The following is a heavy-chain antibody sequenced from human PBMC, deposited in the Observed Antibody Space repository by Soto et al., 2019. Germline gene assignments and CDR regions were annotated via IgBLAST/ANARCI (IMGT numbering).Heavy chain of an antibody. CDR1: GYTFTSYY. V-gene: IGHV1-46*01. D-gene: IGHD3-3*01. J-gene: IGHJ6*02. Sequence: ASVKVSCKASGYTFTSYYMHWVRQAPGQGLEWMGIINPSGGSTSYAQKFQGRVTMTRDTSMSTVYMELSSLRSEDTAVYYCARGLARVRFLEWLSFYYGMDVWGQGTTVTVSS. CDR2: INPSGGST. CDR3: ARGLARVRFLEWLSFYYGMDV.